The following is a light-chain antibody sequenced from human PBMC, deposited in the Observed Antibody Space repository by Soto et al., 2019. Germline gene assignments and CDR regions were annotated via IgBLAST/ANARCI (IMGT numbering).Light chain of an antibody. Sequence: DIQMTQSPSSLSASVGDRVTITCRASQGISDCLAWYQQKPGQVPKLLIYAASTLQSGVPSRFSGSGSGTNVTIPISSLQQADVATNSCYQYNNAQFTFGEGTKVEIK. CDR3: YQYNNAQFT. CDR1: QGISDC. CDR2: AAS. V-gene: IGKV1-27*01. J-gene: IGKJ4*01.